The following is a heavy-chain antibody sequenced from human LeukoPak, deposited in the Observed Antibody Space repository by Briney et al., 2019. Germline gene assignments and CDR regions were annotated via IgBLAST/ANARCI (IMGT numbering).Heavy chain of an antibody. J-gene: IGHJ4*02. D-gene: IGHD5-24*01. CDR3: AKGDYSFDY. CDR1: GGSTTSAF. Sequence: SETLSLTCTVSGGSTTSAFSSWIRQPPGKGLEWIGYIYYSGSTNYNPSLKSRVTISIDKSKTQCSLRLSSVTAADTAVYYCAKGDYSFDYWGQGTLVTVSS. V-gene: IGHV4-59*08. CDR2: IYYSGST.